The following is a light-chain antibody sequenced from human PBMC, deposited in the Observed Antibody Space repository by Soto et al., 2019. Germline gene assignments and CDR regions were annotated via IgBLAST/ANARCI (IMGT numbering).Light chain of an antibody. CDR2: GAS. J-gene: IGKJ5*01. CDR1: QSVSSSY. Sequence: EVVCTQSPGTLSLSPGERATLSVRARQSVSSSYLAWYQQKPSQAPRLLIYGASSRATGIPDRFSGSGSGTDFTLTISRLEPEDFAVYYCQQYGSSPPITFGQGTRLEI. CDR3: QQYGSSPPIT. V-gene: IGKV3-20*01.